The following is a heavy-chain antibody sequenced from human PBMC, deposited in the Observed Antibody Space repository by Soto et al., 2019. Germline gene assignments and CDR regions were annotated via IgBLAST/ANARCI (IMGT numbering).Heavy chain of an antibody. CDR1: GYTFASYA. CDR2: LSAYNGNT. V-gene: IGHV1-18*01. CDR3: ARDPPPPDY. Sequence: QVQLVQSGAEVKKPGASVKVSCKASGYTFASYAISWMRQAPGQWLEWMGWLSAYNGNTNYAQKLQGRVTMTTDTSTSTAYMELRSLRSPHTAVYYSARDPPPPDYWGQGTLVTVSS. J-gene: IGHJ4*02.